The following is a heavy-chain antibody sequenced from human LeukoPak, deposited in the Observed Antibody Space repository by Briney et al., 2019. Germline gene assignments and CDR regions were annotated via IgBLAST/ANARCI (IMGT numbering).Heavy chain of an antibody. V-gene: IGHV1-69*05. CDR1: GVTFSSYA. CDR2: LRPVFGPI. Sequence: SVKVSCKASGVTFSSYAISWVQQAPGQGLEWIGGLRPVFGPINSAQKFQDRVTLTKDDSTTTAYMELRSLRSEDTAVYYCATNPMTGYHLGDHFYFYMAVWGKGTTVTVS. D-gene: IGHD1-20*01. CDR3: ATNPMTGYHLGDHFYFYMAV. J-gene: IGHJ6*03.